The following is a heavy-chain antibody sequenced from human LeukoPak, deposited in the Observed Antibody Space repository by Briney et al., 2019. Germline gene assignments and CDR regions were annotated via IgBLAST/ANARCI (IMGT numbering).Heavy chain of an antibody. D-gene: IGHD6-19*01. V-gene: IGHV4-4*02. CDR2: IYHSGST. CDR1: GGSISSSNW. Sequence: SGTLSLTCAVSGGSISSSNWWSWVRQPPGKGLEWIGEIYHSGSTNYNPSLKSRVTIAADTSKNQFSLKVTSAITADTAVYYCARSTSGWLDDGFDVWGQGTVVTVSS. CDR3: ARSTSGWLDDGFDV. J-gene: IGHJ3*01.